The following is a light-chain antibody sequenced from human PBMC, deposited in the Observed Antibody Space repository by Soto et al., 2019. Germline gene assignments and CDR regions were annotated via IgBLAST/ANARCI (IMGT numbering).Light chain of an antibody. Sequence: DIQMTQSPSTLSASVGDRVSITCRASQSISRQLAWYQQKPGKAPNLLIYQASNLETGVPSRFTGSGSGTEFTFTISSLPPDDLAPHYCLQYQSYWTFGQGTKVEVK. J-gene: IGKJ1*01. V-gene: IGKV1-5*03. CDR1: QSISRQ. CDR3: LQYQSYWT. CDR2: QAS.